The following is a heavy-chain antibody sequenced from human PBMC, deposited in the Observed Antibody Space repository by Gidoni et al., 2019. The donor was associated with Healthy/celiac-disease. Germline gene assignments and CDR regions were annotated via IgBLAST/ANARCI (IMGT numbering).Heavy chain of an antibody. Sequence: QITLKESGPTLVLPTQTLTLTCTFSGFSLSTSGVGVGWIRQPPGKALAWLALISWDDDKRNSPSLKSRLTITKDTYKNKVVLTMTNMDPVDTAKYYCAHRGWGLRYFDYWGQGTLVTVSS. D-gene: IGHD1-26*01. V-gene: IGHV2-5*02. CDR2: ISWDDDK. J-gene: IGHJ4*02. CDR3: AHRGWGLRYFDY. CDR1: GFSLSTSGVG.